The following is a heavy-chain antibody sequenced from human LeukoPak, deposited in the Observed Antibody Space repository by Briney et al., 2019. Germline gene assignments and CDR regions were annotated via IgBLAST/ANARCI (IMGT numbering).Heavy chain of an antibody. CDR3: ARGLLGYCSSTSCLSGALYYYYGMDV. CDR1: GFTVSSNY. Sequence: GSLRLSCAASGFTVSSNYMSWIRQHPGKGLEWIGYIYYSGSTNYNPSLKSRVTISVDTSKNQFSLKLSSVTAADTAVYYCARGLLGYCSSTSCLSGALYYYYGMDVWGQGTTVTVSS. D-gene: IGHD2-2*01. V-gene: IGHV4-59*02. CDR2: IYYSGST. J-gene: IGHJ6*02.